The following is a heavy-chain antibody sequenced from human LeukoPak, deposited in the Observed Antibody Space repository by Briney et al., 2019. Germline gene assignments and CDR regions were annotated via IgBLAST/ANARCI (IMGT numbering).Heavy chain of an antibody. CDR1: GGSISSYY. J-gene: IGHJ4*02. CDR2: IYYSGST. V-gene: IGHV4-59*08. D-gene: IGHD6-19*01. Sequence: SETLPLTCTVSGGSISSYYWSWIRQPPGKGLEWIGYIYYSGSTNYNPSLKSRVTISVDTSKNQFSLKLSSVTAADTAVYYCARLGYSSGWYPRAPPGRIDYWGQGTLVTVSS. CDR3: ARLGYSSGWYPRAPPGRIDY.